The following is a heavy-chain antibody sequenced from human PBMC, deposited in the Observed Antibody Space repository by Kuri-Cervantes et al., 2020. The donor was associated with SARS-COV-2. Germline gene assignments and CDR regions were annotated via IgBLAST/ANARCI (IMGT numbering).Heavy chain of an antibody. J-gene: IGHJ6*02. V-gene: IGHV3-33*08. CDR2: IWYDASNK. Sequence: LSLTCAASGFTFSSFGMHWVRPAPGKGLEWVALIWYDASNKYYADSVKGRFTISRDNSKNTLYLQMNSLRAEDTAVYYCARDPHRASFWSAYWGGGDYYYYSMDVWGQGTTVTVSS. D-gene: IGHD3-3*01. CDR3: ARDPHRASFWSAYWGGGDYYYYSMDV. CDR1: GFTFSSFG.